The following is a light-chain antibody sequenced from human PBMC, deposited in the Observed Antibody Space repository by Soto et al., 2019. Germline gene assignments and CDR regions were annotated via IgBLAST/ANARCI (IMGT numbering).Light chain of an antibody. V-gene: IGLV1-44*01. J-gene: IGLJ1*01. CDR2: SNN. Sequence: QAVVTQPPSASGTPGQRVTISCFGSRSSVGSNTVNWYQHLPGTATKLLIYSNNHRPSGVPDRFSASKAGASASLAISGLQSEDEGDYYCAAWDASLGGFYVFGSGTKVTVL. CDR3: AAWDASLGGFYV. CDR1: RSSVGSNT.